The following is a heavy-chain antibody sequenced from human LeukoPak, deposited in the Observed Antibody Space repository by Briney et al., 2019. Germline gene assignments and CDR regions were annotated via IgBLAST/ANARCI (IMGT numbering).Heavy chain of an antibody. CDR1: GYTFTGYY. D-gene: IGHD3-3*01. CDR2: INPDSGGT. V-gene: IGHV1-2*02. Sequence: APVKVSCKASGYTFTGYYIHWVRQAPGQGLEWMGWINPDSGGTNYAQKFQGRVTVTRDTSISTAYMELSRLRSDDTAVYYCARVPRVTVFGVVRRGQDYFDYWGQGTLVTVSS. J-gene: IGHJ4*02. CDR3: ARVPRVTVFGVVRRGQDYFDY.